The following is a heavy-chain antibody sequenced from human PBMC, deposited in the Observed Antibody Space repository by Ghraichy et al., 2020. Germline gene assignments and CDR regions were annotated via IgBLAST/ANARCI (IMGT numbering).Heavy chain of an antibody. CDR2: RRPNSGNT. CDR3: ARGGMYSSSLPLDY. D-gene: IGHD6-6*01. V-gene: IGHV1-8*01. Sequence: GAGRGRGGRGWRRPNSGNTGYAQEFQGRVTMTRNTSIGTAYMELSSLRSEDTAVYYCARGGMYSSSLPLDYWGQGTLVTVSS. J-gene: IGHJ4*02.